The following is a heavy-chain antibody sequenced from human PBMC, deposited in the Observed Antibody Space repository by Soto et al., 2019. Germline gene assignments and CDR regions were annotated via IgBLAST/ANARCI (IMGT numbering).Heavy chain of an antibody. J-gene: IGHJ5*02. CDR1: GGSISSGDYY. D-gene: IGHD1-26*01. CDR3: ASRRSRGRALLFDP. V-gene: IGHV4-30-4*01. Sequence: PSETLSLTCTVSGGSISSGDYYWSWIRQPPGKGLEWIGYIYYSGSTYYNPSLKGRVTISVDTSKNQFSLKLSSVTAADTAVYYCASRRSRGRALLFDPWGQGTLVTVSS. CDR2: IYYSGST.